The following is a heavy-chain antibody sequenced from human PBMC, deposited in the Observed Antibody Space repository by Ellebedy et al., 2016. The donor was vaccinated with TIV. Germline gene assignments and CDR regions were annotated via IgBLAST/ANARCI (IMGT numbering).Heavy chain of an antibody. CDR2: IGSRSEYK. CDR3: AKELVSRDSLSFYY. CDR1: GFSFRTYA. Sequence: GESLKISCAASGFSFRTYAMAWVRQAPGKGLEWLSAIGSRSEYKFYTDSVKGRFTIARDNSKNTLWLQMYSLRDEDTAVYYCAKELVSRDSLSFYYWGLGTLVTVTS. V-gene: IGHV3-23*01. J-gene: IGHJ4*02. D-gene: IGHD3-9*01.